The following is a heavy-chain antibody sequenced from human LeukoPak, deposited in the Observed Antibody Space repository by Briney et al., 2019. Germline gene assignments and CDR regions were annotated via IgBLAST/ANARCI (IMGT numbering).Heavy chain of an antibody. D-gene: IGHD6-13*01. J-gene: IGHJ6*02. CDR2: IYYSGST. CDR3: ARDPGYSSSWYWGYYGMDV. Sequence: SETLSLTCTVSGGSIVGYYWSWIRQPPGKGLEWIAYIYYSGSTNYNPSLKSRVTISVDTSKNQFSLKLSSVTAADTAVYYCARDPGYSSSWYWGYYGMDVWGQGTTVTVSS. V-gene: IGHV4-59*01. CDR1: GGSIVGYY.